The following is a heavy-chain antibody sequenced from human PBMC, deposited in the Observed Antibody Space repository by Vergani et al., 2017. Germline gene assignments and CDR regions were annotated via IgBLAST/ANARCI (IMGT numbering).Heavy chain of an antibody. V-gene: IGHV3-30*02. Sequence: QVQLVESGGGVVQPGGSLRLSCAASGFTFNRYGMHWVRQAPGKGLGWVASIRSDESRRYYGDSMEGPFTISRDNAKNTLYLQMKSLRPEDTAVYYCAKEGGGYCSGGTCYPEYWGQGTLVIVSS. CDR3: AKEGGGYCSGGTCYPEY. CDR2: IRSDESRR. J-gene: IGHJ4*02. D-gene: IGHD2-15*01. CDR1: GFTFNRYG.